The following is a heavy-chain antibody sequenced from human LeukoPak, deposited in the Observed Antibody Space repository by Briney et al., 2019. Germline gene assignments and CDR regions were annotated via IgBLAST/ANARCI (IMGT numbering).Heavy chain of an antibody. CDR1: GGTFSSYA. CDR3: ARLVPAAIGNHDAFDI. J-gene: IGHJ3*02. CDR2: IIPIFGTA. Sequence: SVKVSFKASGGTFSSYAISWVRQAPGQGLEWMRGIIPIFGTANYAQKFQGRVTITADESTSTAYMELSSLRSEDTAVYYCARLVPAAIGNHDAFDIWGQGTMVTVSS. D-gene: IGHD2-2*02. V-gene: IGHV1-69*01.